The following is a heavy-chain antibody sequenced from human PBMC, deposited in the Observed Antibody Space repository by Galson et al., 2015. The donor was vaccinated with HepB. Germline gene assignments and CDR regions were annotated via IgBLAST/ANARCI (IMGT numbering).Heavy chain of an antibody. CDR1: GFTFSNAW. CDR3: TTGRWLYGGITNYYYYMDV. CDR2: IKSKTDGGTT. V-gene: IGHV3-15*07. D-gene: IGHD4-23*01. Sequence: SLRLSCAASGFTFSNAWMNWVRQAPGKGLEWVGRIKSKTDGGTTDYAAPVKGRFTISRDDSKNTLYLQMNSLKTEDTAVYYCTTGRWLYGGITNYYYYMDVWGKGTTVTVSS. J-gene: IGHJ6*03.